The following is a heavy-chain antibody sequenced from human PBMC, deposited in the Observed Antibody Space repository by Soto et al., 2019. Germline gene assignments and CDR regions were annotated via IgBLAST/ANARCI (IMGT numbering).Heavy chain of an antibody. V-gene: IGHV3-48*01. D-gene: IGHD5-12*01. CDR2: ISSSSSTI. CDR1: GFTFSSYA. CDR3: ASAGYSGYDYHAFDI. Sequence: PGGSLRLSCAASGFTFSSYAMSWVRQAPGKGLEWVSYISSSSSTIYYADSVKGRFTISRDNAKNSLYLQMNSLRAEDTAVYYCASAGYSGYDYHAFDIWGQGTMVTVSS. J-gene: IGHJ3*02.